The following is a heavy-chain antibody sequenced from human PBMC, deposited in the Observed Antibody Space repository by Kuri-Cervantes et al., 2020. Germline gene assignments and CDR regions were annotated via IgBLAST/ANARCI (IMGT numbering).Heavy chain of an antibody. V-gene: IGHV1-69*13. CDR2: IIPIFGTA. D-gene: IGHD6-19*01. CDR3: ARVSSGWYLGAWFDP. Sequence: SVKVSCKASGGTFSSYAISLVRQAPGQGLEWMGGIIPIFGTANYAQKFQGRVTITADESTSTAYMELSSLRSEDTAVYYCARVSSGWYLGAWFDPWGQGTMVTVSS. CDR1: GGTFSSYA. J-gene: IGHJ5*02.